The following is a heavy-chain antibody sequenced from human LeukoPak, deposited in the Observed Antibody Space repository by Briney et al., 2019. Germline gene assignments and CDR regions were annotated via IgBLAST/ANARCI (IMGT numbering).Heavy chain of an antibody. CDR3: ARVRVRGVIHGYFDY. CDR1: GYTFTSYY. V-gene: IGHV1-46*01. J-gene: IGHJ4*02. D-gene: IGHD3-10*01. CDR2: INPSGGST. Sequence: ASVKVSCKASGYTFTSYYMHWVRQAPGQGLEWMGIINPSGGSTSYAQKFQGRVTMTRDTSTSTVYMELSSLRSEDTAVYYCARVRVRGVIHGYFDYWGQGTLVTVSS.